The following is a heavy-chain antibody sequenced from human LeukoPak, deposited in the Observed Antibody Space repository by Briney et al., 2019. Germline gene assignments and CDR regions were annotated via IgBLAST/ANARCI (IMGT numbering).Heavy chain of an antibody. CDR2: INPSGGST. J-gene: IGHJ4*02. D-gene: IGHD6-13*01. Sequence: ASVKVSCKASGYTFTSYYMHWVRQAPGQGLEWMGIINPSGGSTSYAQKFQGRVTMTRDTSTSTVYMELSSLRSEDTAVYYCARRAGARYSSRFYFDYWGQGTLVTVSS. CDR1: GYTFTSYY. CDR3: ARRAGARYSSRFYFDY. V-gene: IGHV1-46*01.